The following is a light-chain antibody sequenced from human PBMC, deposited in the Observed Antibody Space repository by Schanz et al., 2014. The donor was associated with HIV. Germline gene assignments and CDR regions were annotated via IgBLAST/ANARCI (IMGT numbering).Light chain of an antibody. CDR3: QSYDSSLSGVV. Sequence: QSVLTQPPSVSGAPGQRVTISCTGTSSNIGAGYEVHWYQQLPGTAPKLLIYSDNSRPSGVPDRFSGSKSGSSASLAITGLQAEDEADYYCQSYDSSLSGVVFGGGTKLTVL. CDR1: SSNIGAGYE. V-gene: IGLV1-40*01. J-gene: IGLJ2*01. CDR2: SDN.